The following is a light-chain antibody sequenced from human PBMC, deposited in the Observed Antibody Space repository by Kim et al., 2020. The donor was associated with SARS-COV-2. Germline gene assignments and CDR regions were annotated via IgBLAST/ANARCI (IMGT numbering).Light chain of an antibody. J-gene: IGKJ4*01. CDR1: QTVDRN. Sequence: EIVMTQSPATLSVSPGERVTLSCRASQTVDRNLAWYQQKGGQPTRLLIYRASTRATVSPDRFSGSGSGTEFTLTIHRLRSEDSGNYYCQQYSKWTLTFGGGTKVDIK. V-gene: IGKV3-15*01. CDR3: QQYSKWTLT. CDR2: RAS.